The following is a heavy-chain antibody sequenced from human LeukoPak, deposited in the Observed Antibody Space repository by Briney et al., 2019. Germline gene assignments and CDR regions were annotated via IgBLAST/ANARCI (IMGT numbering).Heavy chain of an antibody. Sequence: ASVKVSCKASGYTFNNYYIYWVRQAPGQGLEWVGIINPNGGTTSYAQRFQGRVTMTRDTSTSTVYMELSSLRSEDTAVYYCARDRVADTFDYWGQGTLVTVSS. V-gene: IGHV1-46*02. CDR3: ARDRVADTFDY. CDR2: INPNGGTT. CDR1: GYTFNNYY. J-gene: IGHJ4*02. D-gene: IGHD6-19*01.